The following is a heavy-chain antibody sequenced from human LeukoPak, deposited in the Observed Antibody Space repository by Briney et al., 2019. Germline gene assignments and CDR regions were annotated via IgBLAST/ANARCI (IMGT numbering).Heavy chain of an antibody. CDR1: GFTFSNFW. CDR2: IYGDGSST. D-gene: IGHD3-22*01. V-gene: IGHV3-74*01. CDR3: ASVYETNGYLY. Sequence: GGSLRLSCAASGFTFSNFWMHWVRQAPGKGLVWVALIYGDGSSTRYADSVKGRFTISRDTAKNTVYLQMNSLRVEDTAVYYCASVYETNGYLYWGQGSLVTVSS. J-gene: IGHJ4*02.